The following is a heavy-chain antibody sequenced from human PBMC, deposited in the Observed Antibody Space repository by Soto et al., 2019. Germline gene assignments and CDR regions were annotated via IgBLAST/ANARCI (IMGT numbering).Heavy chain of an antibody. CDR3: ASIPST. CDR1: GGPISSGGYS. V-gene: IGHV4-30-2*01. D-gene: IGHD2-21*01. CDR2: IYPSGKN. Sequence: QRQLQESGSGLVKPSQTMYLTCAVSGGPISSGGYSWIWIRQPPGKGLEWIGYIYPSGKNYYNPSLKSRVTISVDRSKNQFSLKLSSVTAADTAVYYCASIPSTWGQGTLVTVSS. J-gene: IGHJ5*02.